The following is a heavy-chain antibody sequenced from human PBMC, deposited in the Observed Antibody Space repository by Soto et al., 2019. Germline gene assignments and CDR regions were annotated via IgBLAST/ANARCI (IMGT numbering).Heavy chain of an antibody. CDR3: VKERWATVTTRAFGY. V-gene: IGHV3-23*01. CDR1: GFTFSSYA. CDR2: ISGSGGST. J-gene: IGHJ4*02. D-gene: IGHD4-17*01. Sequence: PGGSLRLSCAASGFTFSSYAMSWVRQAPGKGLEWVSAISGSGGSTYYADSVKGRFTISRDNSKNTLYLQMNSLRAEDTAVYYCVKERWATVTTRAFGYWGQGTLVTVSS.